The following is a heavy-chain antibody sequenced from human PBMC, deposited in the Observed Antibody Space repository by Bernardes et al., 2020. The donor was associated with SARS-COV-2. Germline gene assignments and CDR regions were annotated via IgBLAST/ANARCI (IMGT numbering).Heavy chain of an antibody. J-gene: IGHJ4*02. CDR2: LSGSGDSA. Sequence: GGSLRLSCAASGFTFSSYAMSWVRQAPGKGLEWVSSLSGSGDSAYYADSVKGRLTISRDNSRNTLYLQMNRLRAEDTAVYYCAKVYISGWYSLPDYWGQGTLVTVSS. CDR3: AKVYISGWYSLPDY. CDR1: GFTFSSYA. D-gene: IGHD6-13*01. V-gene: IGHV3-23*01.